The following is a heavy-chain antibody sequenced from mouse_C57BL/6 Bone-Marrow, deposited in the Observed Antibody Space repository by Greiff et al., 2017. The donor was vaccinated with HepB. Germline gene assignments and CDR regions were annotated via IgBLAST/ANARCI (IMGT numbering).Heavy chain of an antibody. CDR1: GYTFTEYT. J-gene: IGHJ3*01. D-gene: IGHD2-3*01. CDR3: ARDGYYPFAY. CDR2: FYPGSGSI. V-gene: IGHV1-62-2*01. Sequence: QVQLKQSGAELVKPGASVKLSCKASGYTFTEYTIHWVKQRSGQGLEWIGWFYPGSGSIKYNEKFKDKATLTSDTSSSTAYMQLSSLTSEDSAIYFCARDGYYPFAYWGQGTLVTVSA.